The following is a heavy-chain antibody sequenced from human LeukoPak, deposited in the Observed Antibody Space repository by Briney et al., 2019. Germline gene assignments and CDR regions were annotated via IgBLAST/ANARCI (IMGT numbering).Heavy chain of an antibody. V-gene: IGHV3-9*01. Sequence: GGSLRLSCAASGFTFDDYAMHWVRQAPGKGLEWVSGISWNSGSIGYADSVKGRFTISRDNAKNSLYLQMNSLRAEDTALYYCVRGPRYYDDSGFHYGVFDIWGQGTLVTVSS. CDR3: VRGPRYYDDSGFHYGVFDI. J-gene: IGHJ3*02. CDR1: GFTFDDYA. CDR2: ISWNSGSI. D-gene: IGHD3-16*01.